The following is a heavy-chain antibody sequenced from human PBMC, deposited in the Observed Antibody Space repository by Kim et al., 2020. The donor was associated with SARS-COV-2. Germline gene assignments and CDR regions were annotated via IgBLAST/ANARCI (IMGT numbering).Heavy chain of an antibody. V-gene: IGHV1-69*04. J-gene: IGHJ4*02. CDR3: ARAPTRYYYDSSGCLDY. Sequence: FQGRVTMTADKSTSTAYMELRSLRSEDTAVYYCARAPTRYYYDSSGCLDYWGQGTLVTVSS. D-gene: IGHD3-22*01.